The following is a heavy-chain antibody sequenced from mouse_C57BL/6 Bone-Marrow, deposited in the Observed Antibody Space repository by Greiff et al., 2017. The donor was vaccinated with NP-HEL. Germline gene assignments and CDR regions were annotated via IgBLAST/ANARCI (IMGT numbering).Heavy chain of an antibody. CDR2: ISYDGSN. Sequence: EVQLQQSGPGLVKPSQSLSLTCSVTGYSITSGYYWNWIRQFPGNKLEWMGYISYDGSNNYNPSLKNRISITRDTSKNQFFLKLNSVTTEDTATYYCAIYYDYDAGFAYWGQGTLVTVSA. CDR3: AIYYDYDAGFAY. J-gene: IGHJ3*01. D-gene: IGHD2-4*01. V-gene: IGHV3-6*01. CDR1: GYSITSGYY.